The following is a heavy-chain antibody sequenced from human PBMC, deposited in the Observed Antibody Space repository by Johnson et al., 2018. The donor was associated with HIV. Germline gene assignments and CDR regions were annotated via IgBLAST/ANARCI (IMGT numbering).Heavy chain of an antibody. CDR1: GFTFGSYA. V-gene: IGHV3-66*02. CDR3: ARGLIAVAGFDAFDI. Sequence: VQLVESGGGVVQPGRSLRLSCAASGFTFGSYAMHWVRQAPGKGLEWVSLIYSGDNTKYADSVKGRFIISRDNSKNTLFLQMNSLRPKDTAVYFCARGLIAVAGFDAFDIWGQGTMVTVSS. CDR2: IYSGDNT. D-gene: IGHD6-19*01. J-gene: IGHJ3*02.